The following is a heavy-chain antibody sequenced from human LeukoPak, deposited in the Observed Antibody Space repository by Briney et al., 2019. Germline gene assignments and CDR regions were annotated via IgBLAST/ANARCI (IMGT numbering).Heavy chain of an antibody. J-gene: IGHJ4*02. V-gene: IGHV3-30*02. CDR3: AKDHHRSNFFGVVIGNYDY. Sequence: DSVKGRFTISRDNSKNTLYLHMNSLRTEDTAVYYCAKDHHRSNFFGVVIGNYDYWGQGTLVTVSS. D-gene: IGHD3-3*01.